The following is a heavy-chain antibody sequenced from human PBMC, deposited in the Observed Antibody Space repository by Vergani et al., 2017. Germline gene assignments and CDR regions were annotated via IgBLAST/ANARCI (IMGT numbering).Heavy chain of an antibody. CDR2: MNPNSGNT. J-gene: IGHJ6*02. V-gene: IGHV1-8*01. CDR1: GYTFTSYD. Sequence: QVQLVQSGAEVKKPGASVKVSCKASGYTFTSYDINWVRQATGQGLEWMGWMNPNSGNTHYAQKLQGRVTVTTDTSTSTAYMELRSLISDDTAVYYCAREVGGYNVNRYHYDAMDVGGQGPTVTFS. CDR3: AREVGGYNVNRYHYDAMDV. D-gene: IGHD5-24*01.